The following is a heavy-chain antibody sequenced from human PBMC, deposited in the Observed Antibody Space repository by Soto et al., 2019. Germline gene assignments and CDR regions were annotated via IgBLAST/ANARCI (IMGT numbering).Heavy chain of an antibody. Sequence: SVKVSCKASGYTFPNYGISWVRQAPGQGFEWMGWISPYKGNTNYAQKLQGRVTMTTDTSTSTAYMELRSLRSDDTAIYYCVRDLDGSGSYYTDYWGQGTLVTVSS. CDR1: GYTFPNYG. CDR2: ISPYKGNT. D-gene: IGHD3-10*01. CDR3: VRDLDGSGSYYTDY. V-gene: IGHV1-18*01. J-gene: IGHJ4*02.